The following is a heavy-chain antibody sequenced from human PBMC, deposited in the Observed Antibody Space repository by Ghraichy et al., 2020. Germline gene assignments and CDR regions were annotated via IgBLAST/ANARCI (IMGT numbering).Heavy chain of an antibody. J-gene: IGHJ4*02. CDR1: GGSISAGGYY. D-gene: IGHD1-7*01. CDR2: IFHSGTS. V-gene: IGHV4-31*03. Sequence: SLNISCSVSGGSISAGGYYWSWIRQLPGEGLEWIGSIFHSGTSYYNPSLKSRLTMSVDTSKNQFSLHLTSVTTADTAVYFCARDPVVRGITGTFDYWGQGTLVTVSS. CDR3: ARDPVVRGITGTFDY.